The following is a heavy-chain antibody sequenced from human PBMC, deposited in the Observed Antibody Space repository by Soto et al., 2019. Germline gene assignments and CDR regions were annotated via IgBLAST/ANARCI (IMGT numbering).Heavy chain of an antibody. D-gene: IGHD2-2*03. Sequence: PGGSLRLSCAASGFTVSSNYMSWVRQAPGKGLEWVSVIYSGGSTYYADSVKGRFTISRHNSKNTLYLQMNSLRAEDTAVYYCARVSCSSLDNVGYYYYMDVWGKGTTVTVSS. CDR3: ARVSCSSLDNVGYYYYMDV. CDR2: IYSGGST. J-gene: IGHJ6*03. CDR1: GFTVSSNY. V-gene: IGHV3-53*04.